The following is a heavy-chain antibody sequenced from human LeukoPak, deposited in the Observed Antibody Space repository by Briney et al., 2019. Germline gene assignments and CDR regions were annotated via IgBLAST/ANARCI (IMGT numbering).Heavy chain of an antibody. Sequence: GGSLRLSCAASGFTFSNAWMSWVRLAPGKGLEWVGRIKSKTDGGTTDYAAPVKGRFTISRDDSKNTLYLQMNSLKTEDTAVYYCLKDYDFWSGYDYFDYWGQGTLVTVSS. D-gene: IGHD3-3*01. CDR3: LKDYDFWSGYDYFDY. CDR1: GFTFSNAW. V-gene: IGHV3-15*01. CDR2: IKSKTDGGTT. J-gene: IGHJ4*02.